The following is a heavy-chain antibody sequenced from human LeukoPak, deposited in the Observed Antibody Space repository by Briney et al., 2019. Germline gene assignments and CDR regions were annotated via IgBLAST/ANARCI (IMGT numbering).Heavy chain of an antibody. D-gene: IGHD2-2*01. CDR3: ARLDIVVVPAAMYYFDY. CDR2: IYYSGST. V-gene: IGHV4-59*08. J-gene: IGHJ4*02. CDR1: GDSISSYY. Sequence: PSETLSLTCTVSGDSISSYYWSWIRQPPGEGLEWIGYIYYSGSTNYNPSLKSRVTISVDTSKNQFSLKLSSVTAADTAVYYCARLDIVVVPAAMYYFDYWGQGTLVTVSS.